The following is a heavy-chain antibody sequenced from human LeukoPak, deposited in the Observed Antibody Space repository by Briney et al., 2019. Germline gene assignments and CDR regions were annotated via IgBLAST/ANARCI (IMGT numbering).Heavy chain of an antibody. CDR1: GGSFSGYY. CDR3: ARANGDYTLDAFDI. J-gene: IGHJ3*02. CDR2: INHSGST. D-gene: IGHD4-17*01. V-gene: IGHV4-34*01. Sequence: SETLSLTSAVYGGSFSGYYWSWIRQPPRKGLEWIGEINHSGSTNYNPSLKSRVTISVDTSKNQFSLKLSSVTAADTAVYYCARANGDYTLDAFDIWGQGTMVTVSS.